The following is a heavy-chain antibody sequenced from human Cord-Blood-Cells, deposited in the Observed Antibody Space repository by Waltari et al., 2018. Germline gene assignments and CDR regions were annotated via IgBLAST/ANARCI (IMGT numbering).Heavy chain of an antibody. CDR1: GFTFSSYS. J-gene: IGHJ4*02. CDR3: ARDGAYYDSSGYFPSFDY. Sequence: GFTFSSYSMNWVRQAPGKGLEWVSYISSSSSTIYYADSVKGRFTISRDNAKNSLYLQMNSLRDEDTAVYYCARDGAYYDSSGYFPSFDYWGQGTLVTVSS. V-gene: IGHV3-48*02. D-gene: IGHD3-22*01. CDR2: ISSSSSTI.